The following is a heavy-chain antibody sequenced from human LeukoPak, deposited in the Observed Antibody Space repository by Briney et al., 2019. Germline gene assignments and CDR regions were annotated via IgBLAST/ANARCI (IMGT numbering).Heavy chain of an antibody. V-gene: IGHV3-7*01. Sequence: GGSLRLSCAASGFTFSSYWMSWVRQAPGKGLGWVANIKQDGSEKYYVDSVKGRFTISRDNAKNSLYLQMNSLRAEDTAVYYCARKRYCSGGSCPDVFQHWGQGTLVTVSS. D-gene: IGHD2-15*01. CDR1: GFTFSSYW. J-gene: IGHJ1*01. CDR3: ARKRYCSGGSCPDVFQH. CDR2: IKQDGSEK.